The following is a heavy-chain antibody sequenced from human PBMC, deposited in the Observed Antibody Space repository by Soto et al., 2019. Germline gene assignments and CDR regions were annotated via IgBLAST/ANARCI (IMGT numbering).Heavy chain of an antibody. D-gene: IGHD6-13*01. CDR3: ATTIAAAGTQSLVDI. V-gene: IGHV1-69*13. CDR1: GGTFSSYA. Sequence: ASVKVSCKASGGTFSSYAISWVRQAPGQGLEWMGGIIPIFGTANYAQKFQGRVTITADESTSTAYMELSSLRSEDTAVYYCATTIAAAGTQSLVDIWGQGTMVTVSS. J-gene: IGHJ3*02. CDR2: IIPIFGTA.